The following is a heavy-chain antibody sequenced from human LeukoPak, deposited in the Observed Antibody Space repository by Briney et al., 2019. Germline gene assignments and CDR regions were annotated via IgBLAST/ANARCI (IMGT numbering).Heavy chain of an antibody. CDR1: GLTFSSYA. Sequence: GGSLRLSCAASGLTFSSYAMSWVRQAPGKGLEWVSTISGFDPGTYYADSVGGRFTISRDNSKNTLFLRMNSLRAEDTAVYFCAKGLRLLDSWGQGTLVTVSS. V-gene: IGHV3-23*01. CDR2: ISGFDPGT. J-gene: IGHJ4*02. D-gene: IGHD3-16*01. CDR3: AKGLRLLDS.